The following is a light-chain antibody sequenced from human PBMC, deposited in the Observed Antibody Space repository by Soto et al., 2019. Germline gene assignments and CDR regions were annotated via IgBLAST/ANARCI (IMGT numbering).Light chain of an antibody. J-gene: IGLJ1*01. CDR1: SSDVGGYNY. CDR2: EVS. V-gene: IGLV2-14*01. Sequence: QSALTQPASVSGSPGPSITISCTGTSSDVGGYNYVSWYQQHTGKAPKLMIYEVSNRHSGVSNRFSGSKSGNTASLTISGLQAEDEADYYCSSYTSSSIDYVFGTGTKLTVL. CDR3: SSYTSSSIDYV.